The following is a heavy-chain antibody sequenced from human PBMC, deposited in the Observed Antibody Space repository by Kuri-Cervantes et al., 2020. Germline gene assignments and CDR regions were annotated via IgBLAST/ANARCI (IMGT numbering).Heavy chain of an antibody. Sequence: ETLSLTCAVYGGSFSGYYWSWIRQPPGKGLEWVSVIYSGGSTYYADSVKGRFTISRDNSKNTLYLQMNSLRAEDTAVYYCAREPPPQQLRRNYYYGTDVWGQGTTVTVSS. J-gene: IGHJ6*02. CDR3: AREPPPQQLRRNYYYGTDV. CDR2: IYSGGST. D-gene: IGHD5-24*01. CDR1: GGSFSGYY. V-gene: IGHV3-53*01.